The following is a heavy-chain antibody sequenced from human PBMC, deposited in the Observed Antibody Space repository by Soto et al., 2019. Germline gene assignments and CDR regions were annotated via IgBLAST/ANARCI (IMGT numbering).Heavy chain of an antibody. CDR1: GFTFGSFA. J-gene: IGHJ4*02. Sequence: GGSLRLSCAASGFTFGSFAMSWVRQAPGKGLEWVSAISGSGGSTYYAGSGRGRVTVSRDSSKKTVCLQMNSLRPEDTAVYSCAKDPSYYYDSSAATPAYGGQGTLVPVPS. CDR2: ISGSGGST. V-gene: IGHV3-23*01. D-gene: IGHD3-22*01. CDR3: AKDPSYYYDSSAATPAY.